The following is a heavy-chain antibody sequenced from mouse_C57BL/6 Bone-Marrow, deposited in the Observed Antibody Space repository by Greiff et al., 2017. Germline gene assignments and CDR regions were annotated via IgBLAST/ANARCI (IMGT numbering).Heavy chain of an antibody. Sequence: EVMLVESGGDLVKPGGSLKLSCAASGFTFSSYGMSWVRQTPDKRLEWVATISSGGSYTYYPDSVKGRFTISSDNAKNTRYLQMSSLKSEDTAMYYGARHGGYGSSGGFAYWGQGTLVTVSA. CDR3: ARHGGYGSSGGFAY. V-gene: IGHV5-6*01. CDR2: ISSGGSYT. J-gene: IGHJ3*01. D-gene: IGHD1-1*01. CDR1: GFTFSSYG.